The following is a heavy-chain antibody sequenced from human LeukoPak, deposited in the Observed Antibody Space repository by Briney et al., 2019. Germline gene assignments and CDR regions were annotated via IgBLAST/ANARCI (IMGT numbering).Heavy chain of an antibody. V-gene: IGHV3-11*01. Sequence: GGSLRLSCAASGFTFSDYYMSWIRQAPGKGLEWVSYISSSGGSTYYADSVKGRFTISRDYSKNTLYLQMNSLRAEDTAVYYCAKDLYTYGTTPLDYWGQGTLVTVSS. CDR3: AKDLYTYGTTPLDY. D-gene: IGHD5-18*01. CDR2: ISSSGGST. J-gene: IGHJ4*02. CDR1: GFTFSDYY.